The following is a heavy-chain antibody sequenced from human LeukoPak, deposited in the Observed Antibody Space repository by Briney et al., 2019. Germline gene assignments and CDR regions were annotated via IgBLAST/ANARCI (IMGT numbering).Heavy chain of an antibody. J-gene: IGHJ3*02. CDR3: ARDRRYCSGGSCDTDGFDI. V-gene: IGHV1-2*06. D-gene: IGHD2-15*01. Sequence: ASVKVSCKASGYTFTGYYMHWVRQALGQGLEWMGRINPNSGGTNYAQKFQGRVTMTRDTSISTAYMELSRLRSDDTAVYYCARDRRYCSGGSCDTDGFDIWGQGTMVTVSS. CDR1: GYTFTGYY. CDR2: INPNSGGT.